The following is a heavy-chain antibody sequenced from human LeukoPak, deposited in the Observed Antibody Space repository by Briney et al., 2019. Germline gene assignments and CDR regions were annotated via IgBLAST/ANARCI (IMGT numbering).Heavy chain of an antibody. J-gene: IGHJ4*02. Sequence: GGSLRLSCSASGFSFSSYTMTWVRQAPGKGPEWVSIISGGGDTTFYTDSVKGRFTISRDNSKNTLYLQMNSLRAEDTAVYYCAKEGYLVGQYYFDYWGQGTLVTVSS. CDR1: GFSFSSYT. CDR2: ISGGGDTT. CDR3: AKEGYLVGQYYFDY. V-gene: IGHV3-23*01. D-gene: IGHD2-8*02.